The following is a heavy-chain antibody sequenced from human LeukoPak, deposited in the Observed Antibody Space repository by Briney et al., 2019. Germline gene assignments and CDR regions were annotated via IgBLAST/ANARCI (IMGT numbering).Heavy chain of an antibody. V-gene: IGHV3-48*03. D-gene: IGHD2-15*01. CDR2: ISSSGSTI. Sequence: GGSLRLSCAASGFTFSSYEMNWVLQAPGKGLEWVSYISSSGSTIYYADSVKGRFTISRDNAKNSLYLQMNSLRAEDTAVYYCARDPRIKDYSNYYYYMDVWGKGTTVTVSS. CDR3: ARDPRIKDYSNYYYYMDV. CDR1: GFTFSSYE. J-gene: IGHJ6*03.